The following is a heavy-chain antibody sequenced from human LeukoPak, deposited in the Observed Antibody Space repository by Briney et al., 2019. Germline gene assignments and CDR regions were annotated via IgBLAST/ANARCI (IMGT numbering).Heavy chain of an antibody. CDR2: ISYDGSNK. CDR1: GFTFSSYA. CDR3: ARENEGPLDY. Sequence: NPGRSLRLSCAASGFTFSSYAMHWVRQAPGKGLEWVAVISYDGSNKYYADSVKGRFTISRDNSKNTLYLQMNSLRAEDTAVYYCARENEGPLDYWGQGTLVTVSS. J-gene: IGHJ4*02. V-gene: IGHV3-30-3*01.